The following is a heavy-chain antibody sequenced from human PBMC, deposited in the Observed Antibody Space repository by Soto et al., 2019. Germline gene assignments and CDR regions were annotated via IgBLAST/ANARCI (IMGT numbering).Heavy chain of an antibody. Sequence: QVQLQESGPGLVKPSETLSLTCSVSGGSISSYYWSWIRQPPGKGLEWIGYIYYSGSTNYNPSLKGRVTISVATSKNQFSLKLSSGNAADTAVYFCARRYGGNFGYWGQGTLVTVSS. CDR1: GGSISSYY. CDR3: ARRYGGNFGY. CDR2: IYYSGST. V-gene: IGHV4-59*01. D-gene: IGHD3-16*01. J-gene: IGHJ4*02.